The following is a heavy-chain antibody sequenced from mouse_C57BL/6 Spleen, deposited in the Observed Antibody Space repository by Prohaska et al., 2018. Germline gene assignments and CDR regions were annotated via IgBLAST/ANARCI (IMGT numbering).Heavy chain of an antibody. Sequence: QSHGKSLEWIGDINPNNGGTSYNQKFKGKATLTVDKSSSTAYMELRSLTSEDSAVEYCARRGYYDGSRKGDLDGGGTGTTVTVSS. D-gene: IGHD1-1*01. CDR3: ARRGYYDGSRKGDLDG. CDR2: INPNNGGT. V-gene: IGHV1-26*01. J-gene: IGHJ1*03.